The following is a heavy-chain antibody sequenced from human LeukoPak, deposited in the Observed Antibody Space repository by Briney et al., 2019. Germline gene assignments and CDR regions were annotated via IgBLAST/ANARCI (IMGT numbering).Heavy chain of an antibody. V-gene: IGHV1-2*06. CDR3: ARGYCSGGSCYSVENWFDP. Sequence: ASVKVSCKAAGYTFTGYYMFWVRQAPGQGLEWMGRINPNSGGTNYAQKFQGRVTMTRDTSISTAYMELSRLRSDDTAVYYCARGYCSGGSCYSVENWFDPWGRGTLVTVSS. CDR2: INPNSGGT. J-gene: IGHJ5*02. CDR1: GYTFTGYY. D-gene: IGHD2-15*01.